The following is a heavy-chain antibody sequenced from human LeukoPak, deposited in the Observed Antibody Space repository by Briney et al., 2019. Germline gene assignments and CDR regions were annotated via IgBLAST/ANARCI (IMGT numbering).Heavy chain of an antibody. J-gene: IGHJ4*02. CDR2: ISGSGGST. D-gene: IGHD3-16*02. CDR3: AKDLIMITFGGVIGTFDY. CDR1: GFTVSSNY. Sequence: SGGSLRLSCAASGFTVSSNYMSWVRQAPGKGLEWVSAISGSGGSTYYADSVKGRFTISRDNSKNTLYLQMNSLRAEDTAVYHCAKDLIMITFGGVIGTFDYWGQGTLVTVSS. V-gene: IGHV3-23*01.